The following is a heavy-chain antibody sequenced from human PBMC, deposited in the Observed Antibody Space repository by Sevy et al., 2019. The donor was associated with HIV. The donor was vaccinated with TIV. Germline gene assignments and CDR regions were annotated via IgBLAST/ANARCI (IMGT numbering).Heavy chain of an antibody. Sequence: GGSLRPSCAASGLPFSSYAMSGVRQPPGKGRGWVATFSFGCGKKNYADSVKGRFTISRDNSKNTLFLQMNRLRAEDTAVYYCAREGCSRPHDYWGQGTLVTVSS. V-gene: IGHV3-23*01. J-gene: IGHJ4*02. CDR3: AREGCSRPHDY. CDR1: GLPFSSYA. CDR2: FSFGCGKK. D-gene: IGHD2-2*01.